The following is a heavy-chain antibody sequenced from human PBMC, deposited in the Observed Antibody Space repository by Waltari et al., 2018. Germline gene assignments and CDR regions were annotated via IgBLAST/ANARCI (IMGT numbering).Heavy chain of an antibody. D-gene: IGHD3-10*01. V-gene: IGHV1-24*01. Sequence: QVKLVQSGAEVKKPGASVKVSCKVSGNTVTDSSIHWVRQAPGKGLEWMGGFEPEEGKTIYAQRFQGRVTMTEDTSTDTAYMQLSSLRSDDTAVYFCATDPPWGVPSEWGQGTLVTVSS. CDR2: FEPEEGKT. J-gene: IGHJ4*02. CDR3: ATDPPWGVPSE. CDR1: GNTVTDSS.